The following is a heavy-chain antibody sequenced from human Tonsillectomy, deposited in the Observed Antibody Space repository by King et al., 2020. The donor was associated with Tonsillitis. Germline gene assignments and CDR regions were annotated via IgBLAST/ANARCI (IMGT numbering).Heavy chain of an antibody. CDR1: GFTFGDYA. CDR3: TRDLYCSGGSCYSFDY. J-gene: IGHJ4*02. Sequence: VQLVESGGGLVKPGRSLRLSCTASGFTFGDYAMSWFRQAPGKGLEWVGFIRSKAYGGTTEYAASVKGRVTISRDDSKSIAYLQMNSLKTEDTAVYYCTRDLYCSGGSCYSFDYWGQGTLVTVSS. D-gene: IGHD2-15*01. V-gene: IGHV3-49*05. CDR2: IRSKAYGGTT.